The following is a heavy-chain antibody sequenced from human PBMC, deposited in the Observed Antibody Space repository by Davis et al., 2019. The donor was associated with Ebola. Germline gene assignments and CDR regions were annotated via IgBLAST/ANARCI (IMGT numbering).Heavy chain of an antibody. V-gene: IGHV1-46*01. D-gene: IGHD6-13*01. CDR3: ARGATPYSSSWLMWFDP. CDR2: INPSGGST. J-gene: IGHJ5*02. CDR1: GYTFTSYY. Sequence: ASVKVSCKASGYTFTSYYMHWVRQAPGQGLEWMGIINPSGGSTSYAQKFQGRVTMTRDTSTSTVYMELSSLRSEDTAVYYCARGATPYSSSWLMWFDPWGQGTLVTVSS.